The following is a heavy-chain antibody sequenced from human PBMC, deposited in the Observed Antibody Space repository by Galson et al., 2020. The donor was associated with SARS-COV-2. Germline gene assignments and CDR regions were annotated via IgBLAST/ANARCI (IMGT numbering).Heavy chain of an antibody. D-gene: IGHD6-6*01. Sequence: ETSETLSLTCAVYGGSFSGYYWSWIRQPPGKGLEWIGEINHSGSTNYNPSLKSRVTISVDTSKNQFSLKLSSVTAADTAVYYCARDYSSSSHYYYGMDVWGQGTTVTVSS. J-gene: IGHJ6*02. CDR2: INHSGST. CDR3: ARDYSSSSHYYYGMDV. CDR1: GGSFSGYY. V-gene: IGHV4-34*01.